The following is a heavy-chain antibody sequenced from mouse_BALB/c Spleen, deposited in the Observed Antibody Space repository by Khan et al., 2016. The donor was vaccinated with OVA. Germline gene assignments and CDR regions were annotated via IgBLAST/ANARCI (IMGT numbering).Heavy chain of an antibody. D-gene: IGHD2-1*01. J-gene: IGHJ4*01. CDR2: ISNGGGKT. CDR1: GFTFRDYY. V-gene: IGHV5-12*02. CDR3: ARHGYGKGDAMDH. Sequence: EVELVESGGGLVQPGGSLKLSCATSGFTFRDYYMYWFRQTPEKRLEWVAYISNGGGKTNYPDTVKGRSTISRDNAKNTLYLQVSSLKSEDTAMFYSARHGYGKGDAMDHWGQGTSVTVSS.